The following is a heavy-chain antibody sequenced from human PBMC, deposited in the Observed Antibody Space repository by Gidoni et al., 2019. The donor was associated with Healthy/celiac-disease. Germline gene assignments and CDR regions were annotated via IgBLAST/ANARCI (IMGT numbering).Heavy chain of an antibody. CDR2: IYYSGST. V-gene: IGHV4-39*07. CDR1: GGSISSSSYY. CDR3: ARVNVVVVAATYYYYYGMDV. Sequence: QLQLQESGPGLVTPSETLSLTCTVSGGSISSSSYYWGWIRQPPGKGLEWIGSIYYSGSTYYNPSLKSRVTISVDTSKNQFSLKLSSVTAADTAVYYCARVNVVVVAATYYYYYGMDVWGQGTTVTVSS. J-gene: IGHJ6*02. D-gene: IGHD2-15*01.